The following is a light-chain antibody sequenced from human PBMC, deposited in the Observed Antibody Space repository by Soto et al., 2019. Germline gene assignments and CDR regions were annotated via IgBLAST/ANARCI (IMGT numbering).Light chain of an antibody. Sequence: QSVLTQPPSVSGAPGQRVTISCTGSSSNIGAGYDVHWYQQLPGTAPKLLIYGNINRPSGVHDRFSGSKSGTSASLAITGLQAEDEADYYCQSCDSSLSDVVFGGGTKVTVL. CDR3: QSCDSSLSDVV. J-gene: IGLJ2*01. CDR1: SSNIGAGYD. CDR2: GNI. V-gene: IGLV1-40*01.